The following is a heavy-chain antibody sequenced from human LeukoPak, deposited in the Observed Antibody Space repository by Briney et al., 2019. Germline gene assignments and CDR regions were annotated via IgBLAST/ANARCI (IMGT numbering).Heavy chain of an antibody. V-gene: IGHV5-51*01. CDR3: ARRDYGSGSYPSSFDY. CDR2: IYPGVSAT. Sequence: GESLKISCKGSGYSFTSYWIGWVRQMPGKGLEWMGIIYPGVSATRHTPSFQGQVTISADKSITTAYLQWSSLKASDTAMYYCARRDYGSGSYPSSFDYWGQGTLVTVSS. D-gene: IGHD3-10*01. J-gene: IGHJ4*02. CDR1: GYSFTSYW.